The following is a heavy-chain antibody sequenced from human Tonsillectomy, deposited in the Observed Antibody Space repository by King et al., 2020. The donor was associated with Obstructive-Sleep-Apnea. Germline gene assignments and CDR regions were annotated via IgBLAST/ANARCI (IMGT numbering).Heavy chain of an antibody. CDR3: AKATAAAGTFADY. J-gene: IGHJ4*02. Sequence: VQLVESGGGVVQPGGSLRLSCAASGFSFSSYGMHWVRQAPGKGLEWVAFIRYDGSNKYYADSVKGRFTISRDTSKKTLYLQMNSLRAEDTAVFYCAKATAAAGTFADYGRQGTLVTVSS. CDR2: IRYDGSNK. CDR1: GFSFSSYG. D-gene: IGHD6-13*01. V-gene: IGHV3-30*02.